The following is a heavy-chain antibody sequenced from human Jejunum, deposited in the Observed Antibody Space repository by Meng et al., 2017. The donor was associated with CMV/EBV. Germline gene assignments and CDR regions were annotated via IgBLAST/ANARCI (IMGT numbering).Heavy chain of an antibody. Sequence: SYAMRWGGRGPGTWMESVAFINCSGISQSSASSVRGRFSVSRDNVENSLYLEMASLRAEETAVYYCTSQYRYSGGKLSYYPFTMDVWGRGTTVTVSS. CDR2: INCSGISQ. CDR1: SYA. J-gene: IGHJ6*02. CDR3: TSQYRYSGGKLSYYPFTMDV. V-gene: IGHV3-48*03. D-gene: IGHD1-26*01.